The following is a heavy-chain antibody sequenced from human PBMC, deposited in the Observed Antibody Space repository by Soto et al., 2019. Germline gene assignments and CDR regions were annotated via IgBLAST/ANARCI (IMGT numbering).Heavy chain of an antibody. V-gene: IGHV4-39*01. Sequence: PSETLSLTCTVSGGSISSSSYYWGWIRQPPGKGLEWIGSIYYSGSTYYNPSLKSRVTISVDTSKNQFSLKLSSVTAADTVGYYCASRNYDFWSGSFAPWGQGTLVTVSS. D-gene: IGHD3-3*01. J-gene: IGHJ5*02. CDR2: IYYSGST. CDR3: ASRNYDFWSGSFAP. CDR1: GGSISSSSYY.